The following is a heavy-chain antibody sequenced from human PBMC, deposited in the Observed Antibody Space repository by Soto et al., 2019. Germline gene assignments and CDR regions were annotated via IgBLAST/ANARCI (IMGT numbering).Heavy chain of an antibody. CDR3: ARDRGGDYPDY. D-gene: IGHD4-17*01. V-gene: IGHV3-7*01. J-gene: IGHJ4*02. CDR1: GFPFSSYW. CDR2: IKQDGSEK. Sequence: EVQLVESGGGLVQPGGSLRLSCAASGFPFSSYWMSWVRQAPGKGLEWVANIKQDGSEKYYVDSVKGRFTISRDNAKNSLYLQMNSLRAEDTAVYYCARDRGGDYPDYWGQGTLVTVSS.